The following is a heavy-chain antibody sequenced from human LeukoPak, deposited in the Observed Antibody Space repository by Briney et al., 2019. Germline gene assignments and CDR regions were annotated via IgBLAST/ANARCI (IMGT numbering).Heavy chain of an antibody. CDR1: GFTFSNYA. Sequence: GGSLRLSCAASGFTFSNYAMHWVRQAPGKGLEWVAVISSDGSNKYYGDSVKGRFTISRDNSKNTLYLEVNSLRDEDTAVYYCARMESTTVTAIDYWGQGTLVTVSS. V-gene: IGHV3-30-3*01. CDR3: ARMESTTVTAIDY. J-gene: IGHJ4*02. D-gene: IGHD4-17*01. CDR2: ISSDGSNK.